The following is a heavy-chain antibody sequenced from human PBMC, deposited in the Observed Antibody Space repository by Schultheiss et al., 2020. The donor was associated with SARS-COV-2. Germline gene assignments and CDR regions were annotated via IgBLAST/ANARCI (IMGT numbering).Heavy chain of an antibody. V-gene: IGHV3-74*01. Sequence: GESLKISCAASGFTFSSYWMHWVRQAPGKGLVWVSRINSDGSSTSYADSVKGRFTISRENAKNTLYLQMNSLRAEDTAVYYCAKDRGDYDILTGYHLGYFDYWGQGTLVTVAS. CDR3: AKDRGDYDILTGYHLGYFDY. J-gene: IGHJ4*02. D-gene: IGHD3-9*01. CDR1: GFTFSSYW. CDR2: INSDGSST.